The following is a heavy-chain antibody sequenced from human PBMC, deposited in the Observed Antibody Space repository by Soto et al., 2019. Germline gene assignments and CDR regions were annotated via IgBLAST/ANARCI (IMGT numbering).Heavy chain of an antibody. CDR2: IYYSGNT. CDR3: ARDREATTPYYYAMDV. CDR1: GGSISSYY. V-gene: IGHV4-59*01. Sequence: SETLSLTCTVSGGSISSYYWSWIRQPPGKGLEWIGYIYYSGNTNYNPSLKSRLTMSVDTPKNQFSLRLSSVTAADTAVYYCARDREATTPYYYAMDVWGQGTTVTVSS. J-gene: IGHJ6*02. D-gene: IGHD4-17*01.